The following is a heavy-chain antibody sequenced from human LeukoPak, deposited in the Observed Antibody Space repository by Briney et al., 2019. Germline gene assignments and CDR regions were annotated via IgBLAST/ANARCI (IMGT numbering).Heavy chain of an antibody. Sequence: ASVKVSCKASGGTFSSYAISWVRQAPGQGLEWMGWISAYNGNTNYAQKLQGRVTMTTDTSTSTAYMELRSLRSDGTAVYYCARARPRYSSSWTFFDYWGQGTLVTVSS. J-gene: IGHJ4*02. D-gene: IGHD6-13*01. CDR3: ARARPRYSSSWTFFDY. CDR2: ISAYNGNT. CDR1: GGTFSSYA. V-gene: IGHV1-18*01.